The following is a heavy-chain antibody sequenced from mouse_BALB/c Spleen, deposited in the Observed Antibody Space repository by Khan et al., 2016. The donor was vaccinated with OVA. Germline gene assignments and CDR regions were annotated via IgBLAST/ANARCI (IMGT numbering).Heavy chain of an antibody. CDR2: MNTYTGEP. Sequence: QIQLVQSGPELKKPGETVKISCKAFGYTFKDYVMNWVKQSPGEGLKWMGWMNTYTGEPTYADDFEGRFAFSLETSANTAYLQISSLKYEDTATEFCVRLHGGYWGQGTALTVSS. V-gene: IGHV9-3-1*01. CDR3: VRLHGGY. J-gene: IGHJ2*01. CDR1: GYTFKDYV.